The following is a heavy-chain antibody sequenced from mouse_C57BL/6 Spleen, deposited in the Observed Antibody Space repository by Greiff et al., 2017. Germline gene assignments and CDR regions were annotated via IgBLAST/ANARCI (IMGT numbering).Heavy chain of an antibody. CDR1: GFTFSSYA. J-gene: IGHJ1*03. CDR3: ARDSTVLYWYFDV. CDR2: ISNGGSYT. D-gene: IGHD1-1*01. Sequence: EVHLVESGGGLVKPGGSLKLSCAASGFTFSSYAMSWVRQTPEKRLEWVATISNGGSYTYYPDNVKGRFTISRDNAKNNRYLQMSHLKSEDTARYYCARDSTVLYWYFDVWGTGTTVTVSS. V-gene: IGHV5-4*01.